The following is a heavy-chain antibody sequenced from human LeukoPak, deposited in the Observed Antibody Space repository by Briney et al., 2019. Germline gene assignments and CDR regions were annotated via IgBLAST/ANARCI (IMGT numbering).Heavy chain of an antibody. J-gene: IGHJ4*02. V-gene: IGHV4-59*08. D-gene: IGHD6-13*01. CDR2: VYYSGNT. CDR3: ARQGRVAAADFDY. CDR1: GASINNYY. Sequence: SETLSLTCTVSGASINNYYWAWFRQPPGKGLEWIGYVYYSGNTNYNPSLKSRVTISVDTSKNQFSLKLSSVTAADTAVYYCARQGRVAAADFDYWGQGTLVTVSS.